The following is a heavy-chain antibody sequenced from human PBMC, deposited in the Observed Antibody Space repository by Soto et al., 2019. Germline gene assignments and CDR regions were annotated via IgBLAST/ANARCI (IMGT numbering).Heavy chain of an antibody. CDR1: GDSVSSNSAA. D-gene: IGHD6-19*01. V-gene: IGHV6-1*01. CDR2: TYYRSKWYN. Sequence: PSQTLSLTCAISGDSVSSNSAAWNWIRQSPSRGLEWLGRTYYRSKWYNDYAVSVKSRLTINPDTSKNQFSLQLNSVTPEDTAVYYCARDDERGIAVAAVGVFDYWGQGTLVTVSS. CDR3: ARDDERGIAVAAVGVFDY. J-gene: IGHJ4*02.